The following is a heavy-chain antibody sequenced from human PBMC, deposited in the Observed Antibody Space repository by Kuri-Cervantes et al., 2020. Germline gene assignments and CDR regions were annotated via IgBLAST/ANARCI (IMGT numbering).Heavy chain of an antibody. CDR2: IWYDGSNK. J-gene: IGHJ6*02. Sequence: LSLTCAASGFTFSSYGMHWGRQAPGKGLEWVAVIWYDGSNKYYADSVKGRFTISRDNSNNTLSLQMNSLRAEDTAVYYCARSAGFCSGSHCYSDYNYAMDVWGQGTTVTVSS. V-gene: IGHV3-33*01. D-gene: IGHD2-15*01. CDR1: GFTFSSYG. CDR3: ARSAGFCSGSHCYSDYNYAMDV.